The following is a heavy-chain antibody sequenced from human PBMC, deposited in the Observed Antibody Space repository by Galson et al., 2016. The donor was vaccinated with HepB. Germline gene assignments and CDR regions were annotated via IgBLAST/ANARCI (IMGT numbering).Heavy chain of an antibody. V-gene: IGHV4-28*03. CDR1: GDSLTRNHW. Sequence: SETLSLTCAVSGDSLTRNHWLAWVRQPPGKGLEWIGYVYHTGDTFYNPSLESRVTISVDMSRNQFSLNLISVTAADTAVYFCGRGRTRSTQQFDCWGQGTLITVSS. D-gene: IGHD2-2*01. CDR2: VYHTGDT. CDR3: GRGRTRSTQQFDC. J-gene: IGHJ4*02.